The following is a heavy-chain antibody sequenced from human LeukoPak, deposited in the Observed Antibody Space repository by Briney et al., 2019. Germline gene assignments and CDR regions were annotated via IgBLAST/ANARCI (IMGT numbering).Heavy chain of an antibody. V-gene: IGHV4-39*07. CDR1: GDSIRNSNYY. CDR2: IYYSGNT. Sequence: SETLSLTCTVSGDSIRNSNYYWGWIRQPPGKGLEWVGSIYYSGNTYYNPSLKSRVTISLDTSTNQFSLKLSSVTAADTAVYYCARVRSGYYFDYWGQGTLVTVSS. J-gene: IGHJ4*02. CDR3: ARVRSGYYFDY.